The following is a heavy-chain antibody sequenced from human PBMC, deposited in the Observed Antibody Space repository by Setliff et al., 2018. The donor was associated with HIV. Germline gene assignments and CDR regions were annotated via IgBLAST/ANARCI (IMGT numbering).Heavy chain of an antibody. D-gene: IGHD2-8*01. V-gene: IGHV4-34*01. CDR1: GESFSGYY. CDR2: INHSGRA. CDR3: ARCAPYCNHGICHLFDY. J-gene: IGHJ4*01. Sequence: SETLSLTCAVYGESFSGYYWSWIRQPAGKGLEWLGEINHSGRAKYNPSLKSRASISADTSKNQFSLRLTSVTAADTAVYYCARCAPYCNHGICHLFDYWGHGNLVTVSS.